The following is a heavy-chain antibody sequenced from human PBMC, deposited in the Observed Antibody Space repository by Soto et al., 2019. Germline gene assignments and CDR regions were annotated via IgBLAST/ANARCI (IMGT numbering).Heavy chain of an antibody. J-gene: IGHJ3*02. CDR1: GYTFTSYA. CDR3: ARDLEYSYGDAFDI. CDR2: INAGNGNT. Sequence: ASVKVSCKASGYTFTSYAMHWVRQAPGQRLEWMGWINAGNGNTKYSQKFQGRVTITRDTSASTAYMELSSLRSEDTAVYYCARDLEYSYGDAFDIWGQGTMVTVSS. D-gene: IGHD5-18*01. V-gene: IGHV1-3*01.